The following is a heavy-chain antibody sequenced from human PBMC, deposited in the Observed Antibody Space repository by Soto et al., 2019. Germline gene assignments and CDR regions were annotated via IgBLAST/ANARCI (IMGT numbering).Heavy chain of an antibody. V-gene: IGHV3-9*01. CDR2: ISWNSGSI. CDR1: GFTFDDYA. Sequence: GGSLRLSCAASGFTFDDYAMHWVRQAPGKGLEWVSGISWNSGSIGYADSVKGRFTISRDNAKNSLYLQMNSLRAEDTALYYCAKDGFPGTGHNWFDPWGQGTLVTVSS. J-gene: IGHJ5*02. CDR3: AKDGFPGTGHNWFDP.